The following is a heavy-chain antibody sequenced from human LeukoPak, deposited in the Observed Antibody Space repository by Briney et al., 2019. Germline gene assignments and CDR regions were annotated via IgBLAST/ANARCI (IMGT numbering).Heavy chain of an antibody. CDR3: ARDLPGNLGALDY. CDR1: GFTFSSYW. J-gene: IGHJ4*02. CDR2: IKQDGSEK. V-gene: IGHV3-7*01. D-gene: IGHD1-26*01. Sequence: PGGSLRLSCAASGFTFSSYWMSWVRQAPGKGLEWVANIKQDGSEKYHVDSVKGRFTISRDNAKNSLYLQMNSLRAEDTAVYYCARDLPGNLGALDYWGQGTLVTVSS.